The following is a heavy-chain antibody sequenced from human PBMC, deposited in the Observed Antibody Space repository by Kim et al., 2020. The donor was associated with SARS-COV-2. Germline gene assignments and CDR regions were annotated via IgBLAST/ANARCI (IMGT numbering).Heavy chain of an antibody. J-gene: IGHJ4*02. D-gene: IGHD6-13*01. Sequence: KYSVDSEKGRFTIYRDNAKDSLYLQMNSLRAVDTAVYYCARAGSAGSVDYWGQGTLVTVS. V-gene: IGHV3-7*04. CDR3: ARAGSAGSVDY. CDR2: K.